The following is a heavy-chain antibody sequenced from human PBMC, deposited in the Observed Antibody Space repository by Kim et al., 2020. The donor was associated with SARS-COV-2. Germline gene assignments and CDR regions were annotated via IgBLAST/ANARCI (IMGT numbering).Heavy chain of an antibody. J-gene: IGHJ4*02. CDR3: AKAPADGDFYY. D-gene: IGHD2-21*02. CDR2: VWYDGSNK. V-gene: IGHV3-33*06. Sequence: GGSLRLSCAASGFTFSNYGMHWVRQAPGKGLEWVAGVWYDGSNKYYADSVKGRFTISRDNSKNTLYLQMNSLRAEDTAVYYCAKAPADGDFYYWGQGTLVTVSS. CDR1: GFTFSNYG.